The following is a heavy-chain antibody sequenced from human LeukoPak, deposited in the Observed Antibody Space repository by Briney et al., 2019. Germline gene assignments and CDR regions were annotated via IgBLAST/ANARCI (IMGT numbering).Heavy chain of an antibody. D-gene: IGHD4-23*01. CDR1: GGTFSSYA. CDR2: IIPIFGIA. J-gene: IGHJ6*04. CDR3: ASRAYGGVRGNSTYYYGMDV. V-gene: IGHV1-69*04. Sequence: GASVKVSRKASGGTFSSYAISWVRQAPGQGLEWMGRIIPIFGIANYAQKFQGRVTITADKSTSTAYMELSSLRSEDTAVYYCASRAYGGVRGNSTYYYGMDVWGKGTTVTVSS.